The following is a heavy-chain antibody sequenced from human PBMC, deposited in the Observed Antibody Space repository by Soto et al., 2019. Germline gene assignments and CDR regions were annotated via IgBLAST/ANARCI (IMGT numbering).Heavy chain of an antibody. D-gene: IGHD1-1*01. CDR1: GDSISSADYY. V-gene: IGHV4-30-4*01. Sequence: SETLSLTCTVSGDSISSADYYWSWIRQTPGKGLEWIGHIFYSGTTCYNPSLKSRLTISVDTSKNHFSLRLTSVTAADTAVYYCARDLWVEPELYYYGMDVWGQGTTVTVSS. CDR2: IFYSGTT. CDR3: ARDLWVEPELYYYGMDV. J-gene: IGHJ6*02.